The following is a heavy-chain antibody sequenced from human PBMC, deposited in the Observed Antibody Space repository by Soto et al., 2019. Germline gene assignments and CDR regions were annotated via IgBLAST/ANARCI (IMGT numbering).Heavy chain of an antibody. CDR2: ISSSSSYI. V-gene: IGHV3-21*01. Sequence: GGSLRLSCAASGFTFSSYSMNWVRQAPGKGLEWVSSISSSSSYIYYADSVKGRFTISRDNAKNSLYLQMNSLGAEDTAVYYCARDSSAVGYGMDVWGQGTTVTVSS. CDR1: GFTFSSYS. CDR3: ARDSSAVGYGMDV. J-gene: IGHJ6*02. D-gene: IGHD6-19*01.